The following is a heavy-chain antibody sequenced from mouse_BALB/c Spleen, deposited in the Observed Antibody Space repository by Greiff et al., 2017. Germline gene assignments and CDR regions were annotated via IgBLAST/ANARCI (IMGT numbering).Heavy chain of an antibody. CDR1: GYTFTSYW. Sequence: VQLQESGAELARPGASVKLSCKASGYTFTSYWMQWVKQRPGQGLEWIGAIYPGDGDTRYTQKFKGKATLTADKSSSTAYMQLSSLASEDSAVYYCARGDGYSLHCDYWGQGTTLTVSS. CDR3: ARGDGYSLHCDY. CDR2: IYPGDGDT. J-gene: IGHJ2*01. D-gene: IGHD2-3*01. V-gene: IGHV1-87*01.